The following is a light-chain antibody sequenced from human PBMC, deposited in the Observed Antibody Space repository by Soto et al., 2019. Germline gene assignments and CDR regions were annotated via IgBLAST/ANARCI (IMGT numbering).Light chain of an antibody. V-gene: IGKV3-15*01. CDR1: QSISSN. Sequence: IVNTQSPAPLSVSTGERDPLSCRASQSISSNLAWYQQKHGQAPRLLISGASTGATGIPARFSGSGSGTEFTLTISSLQSEDFAVYYCQQYNDNWPTFGQGTKVDIK. J-gene: IGKJ1*01. CDR2: GAS. CDR3: QQYNDNWPT.